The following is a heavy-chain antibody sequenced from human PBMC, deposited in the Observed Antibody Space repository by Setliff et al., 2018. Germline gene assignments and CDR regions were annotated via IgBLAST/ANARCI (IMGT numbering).Heavy chain of an antibody. CDR3: ARDMGQPYYFES. V-gene: IGHV4-39*07. Sequence: SCTVSGGSISSSSHYWGWIRQPPGKGLEWIGSIYYTGSTYYNPSLKSRVTMSVDTSKRQFSLKLGSATAADTAVYYCARDMGQPYYFESWGLGTLVTVS. D-gene: IGHD1-1*01. J-gene: IGHJ4*02. CDR1: GGSISSSSHY. CDR2: IYYTGST.